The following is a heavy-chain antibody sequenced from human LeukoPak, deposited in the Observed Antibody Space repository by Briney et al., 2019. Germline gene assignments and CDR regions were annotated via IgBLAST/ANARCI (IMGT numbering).Heavy chain of an antibody. CDR1: GYTFTSYD. J-gene: IGHJ6*03. CDR3: ARIRYYVNYYYMDV. Sequence: ASVKVSCKASGYTFTSYDINWVRQATGQGLEWMGWMNPNSGNTGYAQKFQGRVTMTRNTSISTAYMELSSLRSEDTAVYYCARIRYYVNYYYMDVWGKGTTVTVSS. D-gene: IGHD3-10*02. CDR2: MNPNSGNT. V-gene: IGHV1-8*01.